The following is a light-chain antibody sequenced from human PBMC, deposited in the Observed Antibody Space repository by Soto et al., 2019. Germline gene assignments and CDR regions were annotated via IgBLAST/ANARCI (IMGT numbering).Light chain of an antibody. CDR3: QEYDSDPLP. CDR1: QDISNY. CDR2: AAS. J-gene: IGKJ4*01. V-gene: IGKV1-27*01. Sequence: DIQMTQSPSSLSASVGDRVTITCRASQDISNYLAWYQQKPGKVPKLLISAASTLQSGVPSRFSGSGSGADFTLSISSLQPEDVATYYCQEYDSDPLPFGGGTKVEIK.